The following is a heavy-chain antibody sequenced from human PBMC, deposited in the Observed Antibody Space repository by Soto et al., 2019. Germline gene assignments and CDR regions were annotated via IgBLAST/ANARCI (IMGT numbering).Heavy chain of an antibody. CDR1: GYTFTGYY. CDR2: INPNSGGT. J-gene: IGHJ3*02. Sequence: ASVKVSCKASGYTFTGYYMHWVRQAPGQGLEWMGWINPNSGGTNYAQKFQGRVTMTRDTSTSTVYMELSSLRSEDTAVYYCARTYYYDSSGYYQPRKFDAFDIWGQGTMVTVSS. V-gene: IGHV1-2*02. D-gene: IGHD3-22*01. CDR3: ARTYYYDSSGYYQPRKFDAFDI.